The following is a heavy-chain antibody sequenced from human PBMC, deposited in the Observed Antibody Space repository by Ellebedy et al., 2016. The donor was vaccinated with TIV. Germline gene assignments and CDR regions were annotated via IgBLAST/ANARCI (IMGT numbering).Heavy chain of an antibody. Sequence: PGGSLRLSCAASGFTFSNSWMHWVRQAPGKGLEWVANIKQDESAKNYVDSVKGRFTISRDNAKNSLYLQMNSLRAEDTAVYYCVREEGPPGYDAFALWGQGTMVTVSS. J-gene: IGHJ3*01. D-gene: IGHD5-12*01. V-gene: IGHV3-7*03. CDR2: IKQDESAK. CDR3: VREEGPPGYDAFAL. CDR1: GFTFSNSW.